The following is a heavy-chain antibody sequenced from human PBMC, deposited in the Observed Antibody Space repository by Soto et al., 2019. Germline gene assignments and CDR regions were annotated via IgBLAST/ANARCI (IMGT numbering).Heavy chain of an antibody. J-gene: IGHJ6*02. D-gene: IGHD1-1*01. CDR1: GFTFSSYL. CDR2: VKYDGSQT. Sequence: LRLSCADSGFTFSSYLMSWVRQAPVQGLEWVANVKYDGSQTYYVGSVKGRFTISRDNAKNSLYLQMNSLRAEDTAVYYCTRDFQGPLDYGMDVWGQGTTVTVSS. CDR3: TRDFQGPLDYGMDV. V-gene: IGHV3-7*01.